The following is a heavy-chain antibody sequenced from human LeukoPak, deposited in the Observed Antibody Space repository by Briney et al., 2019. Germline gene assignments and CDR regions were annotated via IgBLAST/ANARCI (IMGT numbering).Heavy chain of an antibody. Sequence: GGSLRLSCAASGFTFSSHGMHWVRQAPGKGLEWVAVISFDRTNTFYTDSVKGRSTISRDNSKNTLYLQMDSLRAEDTAVYYCARDLAVDTATVKNCFDPWGQGTLVTVSS. J-gene: IGHJ5*02. V-gene: IGHV3-30*03. CDR3: ARDLAVDTATVKNCFDP. D-gene: IGHD5-18*01. CDR1: GFTFSSHG. CDR2: ISFDRTNT.